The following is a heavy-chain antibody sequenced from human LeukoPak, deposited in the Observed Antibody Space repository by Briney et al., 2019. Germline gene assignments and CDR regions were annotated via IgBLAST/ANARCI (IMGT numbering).Heavy chain of an antibody. CDR1: GFTFSSYA. CDR2: INNGGTDT. Sequence: TGRSLRLSCAASGFTFSSYAMTGVRQAPGKGLEWVSSINNGGTDTYYADSVKGRFTISRDNSKNTLYLQINSLSADDTAVYYCAAAVTTGRAEHYWGQGTLVTVSS. D-gene: IGHD4-17*01. J-gene: IGHJ4*02. V-gene: IGHV3-23*01. CDR3: AAAVTTGRAEHY.